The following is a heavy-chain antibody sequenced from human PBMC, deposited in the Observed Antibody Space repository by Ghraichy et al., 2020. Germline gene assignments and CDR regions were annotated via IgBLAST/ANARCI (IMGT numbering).Heavy chain of an antibody. CDR1: GYIFTSYG. CDR3: ARERHYYDSSSPATELNY. Sequence: ASVKVSCKTSGYIFTSYGVAWGRQAPGQGLEWMGWISGYNGNTFSARKLQGRVSMTTDTTTSTAYMELRSLRSDDTAVYYCARERHYYDSSSPATELNYWGQGTLVTVPP. J-gene: IGHJ1*01. V-gene: IGHV1-18*01. D-gene: IGHD3-22*01. CDR2: ISGYNGNT.